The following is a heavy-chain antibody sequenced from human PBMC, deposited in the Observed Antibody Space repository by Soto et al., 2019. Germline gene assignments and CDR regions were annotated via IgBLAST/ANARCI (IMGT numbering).Heavy chain of an antibody. V-gene: IGHV4-34*01. Sequence: SETLPLTFAVYRESFSGYYWSWIRQPPGKGLEWIGEINHSGSTNYNPSRKSRVTISVDTSKNQFSLKLSSVNAAETAVYYCARGIVGGFGRRGQGTLVTVSS. CDR2: INHSGST. J-gene: IGHJ4*02. D-gene: IGHD3-22*01. CDR1: RESFSGYY. CDR3: ARGIVGGFGR.